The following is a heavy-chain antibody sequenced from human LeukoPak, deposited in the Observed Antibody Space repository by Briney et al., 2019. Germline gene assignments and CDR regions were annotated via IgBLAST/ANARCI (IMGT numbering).Heavy chain of an antibody. CDR3: AREADSYYYGSGRNWFDP. D-gene: IGHD3-10*01. V-gene: IGHV1-69*05. CDR2: IIPIFGTA. J-gene: IGHJ5*02. CDR1: GYTFTSYA. Sequence: GASVKVSCKASGYTFTSYAISWVRQAPGQGLEWMGRIIPIFGTANYAQKFQGRVTITTDESTSTAYMELSSLRSEDTAVYYCAREADSYYYGSGRNWFDPWGQGTLVTVSS.